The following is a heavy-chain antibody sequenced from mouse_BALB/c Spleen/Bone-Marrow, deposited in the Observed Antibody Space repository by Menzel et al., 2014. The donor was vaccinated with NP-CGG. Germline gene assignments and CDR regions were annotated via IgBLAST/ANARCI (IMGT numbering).Heavy chain of an antibody. CDR2: IDPANGNT. V-gene: IGHV14-3*02. Sequence: EVQLQQSGAYIVKPGASVKLSCTASGFNIKDTYMHWVKQRPEQGLEWIGRIDPANGNTKYDPKFQGKATITADTSSNTAYLQLSSLTSEDTAVYYCASYYYGSSSFAYWGQGTMVTVSA. CDR3: ASYYYGSSSFAY. CDR1: GFNIKDTY. J-gene: IGHJ3*01. D-gene: IGHD1-1*01.